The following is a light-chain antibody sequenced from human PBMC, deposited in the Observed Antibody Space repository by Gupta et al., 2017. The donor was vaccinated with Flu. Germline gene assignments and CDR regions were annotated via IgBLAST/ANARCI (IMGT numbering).Light chain of an antibody. CDR2: EDS. J-gene: IGLJ2*01. CDR3: QVWDTSSDHDV. CDR1: NIGRKS. V-gene: IGLV3-21*02. Sequence: SYVLTQPPSVSVAPGQTARITCGGNNIGRKSVHWYQQKPGQAPVLVGHEDSDRPSGIPERFSSSNSGNTATLTITRVEAGDEADYYCQVWDTSSDHDVFGGGTKMTVL.